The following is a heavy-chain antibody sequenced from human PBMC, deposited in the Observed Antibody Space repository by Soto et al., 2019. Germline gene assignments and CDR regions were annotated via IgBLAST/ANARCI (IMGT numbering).Heavy chain of an antibody. D-gene: IGHD1-1*01. CDR1: GGTFSSYA. J-gene: IGHJ4*02. CDR3: ARVRPDDHLTTFDY. Sequence: QVQLVQSGAEVKKPGSSVKVSCKASGGTFSSYAISWVRQAPGQGLEWMGGIIPIFGTANYAQKFQGRVTITADESTXXXYMELSSLRSEDTAMYYCARVRPDDHLTTFDYWGQGTLVTVSS. CDR2: IIPIFGTA. V-gene: IGHV1-69*01.